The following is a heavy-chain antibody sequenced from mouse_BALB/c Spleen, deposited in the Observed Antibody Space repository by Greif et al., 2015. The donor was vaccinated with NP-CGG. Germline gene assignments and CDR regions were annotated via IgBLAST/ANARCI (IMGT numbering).Heavy chain of an antibody. CDR1: GFTFSSYA. Sequence: EVKLMESGGGLVKPGGSLKLSCAASGFTFSSYAMSWVRQTPEKRLEWVATISSGGSYTYYPDSVKGRFTTSRDNAKNTLYLQMSSLRSEDTAMYYCARHGNYDYWGQGTTLTVSS. D-gene: IGHD2-1*01. V-gene: IGHV5-9-3*01. J-gene: IGHJ2*01. CDR3: ARHGNYDY. CDR2: ISSGGSYT.